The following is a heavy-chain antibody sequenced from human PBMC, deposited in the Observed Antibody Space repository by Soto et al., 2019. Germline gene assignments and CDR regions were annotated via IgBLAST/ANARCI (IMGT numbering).Heavy chain of an antibody. D-gene: IGHD1-26*01. CDR1: GFTFSSYA. CDR3: ARDFGSLGATIDY. Sequence: LRLSCAASGFTFSSYAMHWVRQAPGKGLEWVAVISYDGSNNYYADSVKGRFTISRDNSKNTLYLQMNGLRAEDTAVYYCARDFGSLGATIDYWGQGTLVTVSS. J-gene: IGHJ4*02. V-gene: IGHV3-30-3*01. CDR2: ISYDGSNN.